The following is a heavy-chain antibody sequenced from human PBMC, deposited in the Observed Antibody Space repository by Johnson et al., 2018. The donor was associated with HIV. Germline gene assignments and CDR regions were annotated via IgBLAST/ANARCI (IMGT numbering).Heavy chain of an antibody. V-gene: IGHV3-30*02. CDR3: AKDRTGFDAFDI. CDR1: GFTFSSYG. D-gene: IGHD1-1*01. Sequence: QVQLVESGGGVVQAGRSLRLSCAASGFTFSSYGMHWVRQAPGKGLEWVAFIRYDGSNKYYADSVKGRFTISRDNSKNTLYLQMNSLRAEDTAVYYCAKDRTGFDAFDIWGQGTMITVSS. J-gene: IGHJ3*02. CDR2: IRYDGSNK.